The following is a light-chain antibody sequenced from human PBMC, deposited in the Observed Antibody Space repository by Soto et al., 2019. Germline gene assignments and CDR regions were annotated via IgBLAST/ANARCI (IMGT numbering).Light chain of an antibody. CDR2: EGS. CDR1: SSDVGSYNL. Sequence: QSALAQPASVSGSPGQSITISCTGTSSDVGSYNLVSWYQHHPGKVPKVVIYEGSRRPSGVSYRFSGSKSGNTASLTISGLQAEDDADYYCCSYAGSSTVVFGGGTKVTVL. CDR3: CSYAGSSTVV. J-gene: IGLJ3*02. V-gene: IGLV2-23*01.